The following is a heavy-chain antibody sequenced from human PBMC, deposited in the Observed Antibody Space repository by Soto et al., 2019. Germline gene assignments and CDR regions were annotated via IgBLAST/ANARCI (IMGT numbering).Heavy chain of an antibody. CDR3: AKLLAGKFSDN. Sequence: GSLRLSCASSVFTFSNNAMTWVRQAPGKGLEWVSAISSGGANTYYADSVKGRFTISRDNSKNTLYLQMNSLRAEDTAVYYCAKLLAGKFSDNWGQGSLVTVSS. J-gene: IGHJ4*02. CDR1: VFTFSNNA. CDR2: ISSGGANT. V-gene: IGHV3-23*01.